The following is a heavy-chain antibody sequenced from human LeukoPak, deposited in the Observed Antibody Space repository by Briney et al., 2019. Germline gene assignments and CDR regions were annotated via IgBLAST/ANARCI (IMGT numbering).Heavy chain of an antibody. D-gene: IGHD3-10*01. CDR3: GRRITMVRGFNY. V-gene: IGHV4-34*01. J-gene: IGHJ4*02. CDR1: GGSFSGYY. Sequence: PSETLSLTCAVYGGSFSGYYWSWIRQPPGKGLEWIGEINHSGSTNYNPSLKSRVTISVDTSKNQFSLKLSSVTAADTAVYYCGRRITMVRGFNYWGQGTLVTVSS. CDR2: INHSGST.